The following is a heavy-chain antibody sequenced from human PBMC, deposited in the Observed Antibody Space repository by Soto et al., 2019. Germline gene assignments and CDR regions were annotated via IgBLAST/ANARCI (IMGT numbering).Heavy chain of an antibody. J-gene: IGHJ5*02. CDR2: ISSSSSTI. Sequence: EVQVVESGGGLVQPGGSLRLSCAASGFTFSSNSMNWVRQAPGKGLEWISYISSSSSTIYADSMKGRFTISRDNAKNSLYLQMNSLRDEDTAVYYCARVIWSGHLTSDLWGQGTLVTVSS. CDR3: ARVIWSGHLTSDL. D-gene: IGHD3-3*01. V-gene: IGHV3-48*02. CDR1: GFTFSSNS.